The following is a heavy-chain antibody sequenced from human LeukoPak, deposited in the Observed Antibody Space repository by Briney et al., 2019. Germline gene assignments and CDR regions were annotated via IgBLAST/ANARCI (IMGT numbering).Heavy chain of an antibody. CDR3: ARDRYSGSYHDTFDY. V-gene: IGHV1-46*01. J-gene: IGHJ4*02. CDR1: GYTFTSYY. Sequence: VASVKVSCKASGYTFTSYYMHWVRQAPGQGLEWMGIINPSGGSTSYAQKFQGRVTMTRDMSTSTVYMELSSLRSEDTAVYYCARDRYSGSYHDTFDYWGQGTLVTVSS. D-gene: IGHD1-26*01. CDR2: INPSGGST.